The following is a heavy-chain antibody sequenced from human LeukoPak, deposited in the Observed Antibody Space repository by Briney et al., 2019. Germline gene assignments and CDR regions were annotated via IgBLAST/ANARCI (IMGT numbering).Heavy chain of an antibody. V-gene: IGHV3-30*02. J-gene: IGHJ4*02. CDR2: ILYDGSDK. CDR3: AKDKYSPFDY. Sequence: GGSLRLSCVVSGFTFRNYGMHWVRQAPGKGLEWLTFILYDGSDKHYADSVKGRFTISRDNSKNTLSLQMNSLRAEDTAVYYCAKDKYSPFDYWGQGTLVIVSS. D-gene: IGHD5-18*01. CDR1: GFTFRNYG.